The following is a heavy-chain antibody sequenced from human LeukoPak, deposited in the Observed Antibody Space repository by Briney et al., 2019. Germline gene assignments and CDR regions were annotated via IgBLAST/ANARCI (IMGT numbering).Heavy chain of an antibody. CDR3: ARDGSNSGPDFDY. CDR2: ITSTSSPI. V-gene: IGHV3-48*02. D-gene: IGHD2/OR15-2a*01. J-gene: IGHJ4*02. CDR1: GFTFNTYS. Sequence: PGGSLRLSCAASGFTFNTYSMNWVRQAPGKGLEWVSYITSTSSPIYYADSVKGRFTISRDNARNSLHLQMNSLRDEDTAVYYCARDGSNSGPDFDYWGQGILLTVSS.